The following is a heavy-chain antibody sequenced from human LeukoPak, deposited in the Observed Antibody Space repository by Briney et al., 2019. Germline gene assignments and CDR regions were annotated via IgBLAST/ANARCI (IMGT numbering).Heavy chain of an antibody. CDR2: INQGGSVK. V-gene: IGHV3-7*01. D-gene: IGHD5-12*01. CDR3: ARVGYSGWNLEY. CDR1: GFTFRSYW. J-gene: IGHJ4*02. Sequence: PGGSLRPSCAASGFTFRSYWMGWVRQAPGKGLEWVANINQGGSVKYYADSVKGRFTISRDDAKNSLYVQMNSLRDEDTAVYYCARVGYSGWNLEYWGQGTLVTVSS.